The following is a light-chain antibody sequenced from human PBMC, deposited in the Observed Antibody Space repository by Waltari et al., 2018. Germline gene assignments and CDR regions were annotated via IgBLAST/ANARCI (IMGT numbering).Light chain of an antibody. Sequence: QSVLTQQPSASGNPGQSVTISCSGRSSNIGSNSVYWSQHLPGTAPKLLIYMSDQRPSGVPDRFFGSKSGTSASLAISGLRSEDEADYYCAAWDDSLSGFYVFGTGTKVTVL. CDR2: MSD. CDR1: SSNIGSNS. J-gene: IGLJ1*01. CDR3: AAWDDSLSGFYV. V-gene: IGLV1-47*01.